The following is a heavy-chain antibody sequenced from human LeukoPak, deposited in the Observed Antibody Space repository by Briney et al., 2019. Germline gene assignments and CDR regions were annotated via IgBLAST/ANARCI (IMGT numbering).Heavy chain of an antibody. Sequence: GGSLRLSCAASGFIFNNYAMHWARQAPGKGLEWVAVISYDGSNKDYPDSVKGRFTISRDNSKHTVYVQMNSLRAEDTAVYYCARDAKYYGSRTYFFFEYWGQGTPLTASS. CDR1: GFIFNNYA. D-gene: IGHD3-10*01. V-gene: IGHV3-30*04. J-gene: IGHJ4*02. CDR2: ISYDGSNK. CDR3: ARDAKYYGSRTYFFFEY.